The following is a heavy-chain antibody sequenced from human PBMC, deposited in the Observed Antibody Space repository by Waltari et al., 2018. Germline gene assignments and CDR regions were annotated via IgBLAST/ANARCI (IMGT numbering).Heavy chain of an antibody. D-gene: IGHD4-17*01. J-gene: IGHJ2*01. CDR3: ARAPRYGGNSAQWYFDL. Sequence: QVQLQESGPGLVKPSQTLSLTCTVSGGSISSGGYSWSWIRQHPGKGLEWIGYIYYSGSTYYNPSLKSRVTISVDTSKNQFSLKLSSVTAADTAVYYCARAPRYGGNSAQWYFDLWGRGTLVTVSS. V-gene: IGHV4-31*03. CDR1: GGSISSGGYS. CDR2: IYYSGST.